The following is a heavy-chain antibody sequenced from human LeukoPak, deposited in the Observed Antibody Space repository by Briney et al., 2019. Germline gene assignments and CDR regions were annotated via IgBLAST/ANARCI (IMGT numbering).Heavy chain of an antibody. Sequence: SETLSLTCTVSGGSISDSYWSWIRQPPGKGLEWIGYIYYTGSTNYNPSLKSRVTISVDTSKNQFSLNLSSVTAADTAVYYCARHGPYLGRLGWFDPWGQGTLVTVSS. CDR1: GGSISDSY. V-gene: IGHV4-59*08. D-gene: IGHD1-26*01. CDR3: ARHGPYLGRLGWFDP. CDR2: IYYTGST. J-gene: IGHJ5*02.